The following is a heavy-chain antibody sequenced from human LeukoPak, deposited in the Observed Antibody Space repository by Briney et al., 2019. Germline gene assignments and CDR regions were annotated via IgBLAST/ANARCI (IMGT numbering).Heavy chain of an antibody. J-gene: IGHJ4*02. CDR3: TRCYSGDADY. Sequence: SHTLSLTCAISVDRVPSYSPSWNSIRQSTSRGLEWLGRTYYWSKRYNDYPVSVKSQITINRDTSMNQISLQLNTVTPEDTAVYYCTRCYSGDADYWGQGTLVTVSS. CDR1: VDRVPSYSPS. CDR2: TYYWSKRYN. D-gene: IGHD2-15*01. V-gene: IGHV6-1*01.